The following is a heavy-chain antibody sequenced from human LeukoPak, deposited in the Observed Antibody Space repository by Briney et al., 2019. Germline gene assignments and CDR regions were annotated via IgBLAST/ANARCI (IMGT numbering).Heavy chain of an antibody. Sequence: ASVKDSCKASGYTFTSYGISWVRQAPEQGLEWMGWISAYNGNTNYAQKLQGRVTMTTDTSTSTAYMELRSLRSDDTAVYYCARVGYSSGCDYFDYWGQGTLVTVSS. CDR3: ARVGYSSGCDYFDY. V-gene: IGHV1-18*01. CDR1: GYTFTSYG. D-gene: IGHD6-19*01. CDR2: ISAYNGNT. J-gene: IGHJ4*02.